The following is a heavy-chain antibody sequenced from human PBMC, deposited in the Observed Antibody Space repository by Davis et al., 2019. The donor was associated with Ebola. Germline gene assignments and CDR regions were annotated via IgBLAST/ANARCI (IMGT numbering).Heavy chain of an antibody. Sequence: GGSLRLSCAASGFTFDDYTMHWVRQAPGKGLEWVSLISWDGGSTYYADSVKGRFTISRDNSKNSLYLQMNSLRTEDTALYYCAKDQGPGYYTLDYWGQGTLVTVSS. CDR3: AKDQGPGYYTLDY. D-gene: IGHD3/OR15-3a*01. CDR1: GFTFDDYT. J-gene: IGHJ4*02. CDR2: ISWDGGST. V-gene: IGHV3-43*01.